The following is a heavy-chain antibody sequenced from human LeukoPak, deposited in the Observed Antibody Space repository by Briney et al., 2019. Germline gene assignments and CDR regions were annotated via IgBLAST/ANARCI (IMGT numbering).Heavy chain of an antibody. CDR3: ARPDHYYDSSGWRY. CDR1: GFTFNNYW. CDR2: IKQDGSEK. Sequence: GGSLRLSCAASGFTFNNYWMTWVRQAPGKGLEWVANIKQDGSEKFYVDSVKGRFTISRDNAMNSLYLQMNSLRAGDTAVYYCARPDHYYDSSGWRYWGQGTLVTVSS. V-gene: IGHV3-7*01. J-gene: IGHJ4*02. D-gene: IGHD3-22*01.